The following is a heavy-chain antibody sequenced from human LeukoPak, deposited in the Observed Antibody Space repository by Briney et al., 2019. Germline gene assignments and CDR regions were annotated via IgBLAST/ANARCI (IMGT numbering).Heavy chain of an antibody. CDR2: INWNGGST. CDR3: ARDAVLRNIAAAGYFDY. D-gene: IGHD6-13*01. CDR1: GFTVSSNS. Sequence: GGSLRLSCTVSGFTVSSNSMSWVRQAPGKGLEWVSGINWNGGSTGYADSVKGRFTISRDNAKNSLYLQMNSLRAEDTALYYCARDAVLRNIAAAGYFDYWGQGTLVTVSS. V-gene: IGHV3-20*04. J-gene: IGHJ4*02.